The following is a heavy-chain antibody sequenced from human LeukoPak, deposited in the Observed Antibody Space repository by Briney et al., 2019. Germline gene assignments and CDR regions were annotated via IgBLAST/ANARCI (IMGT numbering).Heavy chain of an antibody. CDR1: GFTFSSYA. V-gene: IGHV3-23*01. J-gene: IGHJ4*02. CDR3: AKFHVGDSSGYSLEY. D-gene: IGHD3-22*01. CDR2: ISGSGGST. Sequence: PGGSLRLSCAASGFTFSSYAMSWVRQAPGKGLEWVSAISGSGGSTYYADSVKGRFTISRDNPKKTLYLQMNSLRAEDTAVYFCAKFHVGDSSGYSLEYWGQGPLVTVSS.